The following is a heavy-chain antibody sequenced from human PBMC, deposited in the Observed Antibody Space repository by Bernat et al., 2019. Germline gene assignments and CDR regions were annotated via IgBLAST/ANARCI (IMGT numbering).Heavy chain of an antibody. CDR2: INAGNGNT. Sequence: QVQLVQSGAEVKKPGASVKVSCKASGYTFTSYAMHWVRQAPGQRLEWMGWINAGNGNTKYAQKFQGRVTITRETSASTAYMELSSLRSEETAVYYCARGEDYSSSSVDYWGQGTLVTVSS. CDR1: GYTFTSYA. CDR3: ARGEDYSSSSVDY. D-gene: IGHD6-6*01. V-gene: IGHV1-3*01. J-gene: IGHJ4*02.